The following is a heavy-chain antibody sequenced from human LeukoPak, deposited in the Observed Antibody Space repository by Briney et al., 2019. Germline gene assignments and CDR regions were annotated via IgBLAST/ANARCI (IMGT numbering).Heavy chain of an antibody. CDR1: GGSFSGYY. Sequence: PSETLSLTCAVYGGSFSGYYWSWIRQPPGKGLEWIGEINHSGSTNYNPSLKSRVTISVDTSKNQFSLELSSVTAADTAVYYCSRRPVRRGEPAAIGLSWFDPWGQGTLVTVSS. CDR3: SRRPVRRGEPAAIGLSWFDP. D-gene: IGHD2-2*01. CDR2: INHSGST. V-gene: IGHV4-34*01. J-gene: IGHJ5*02.